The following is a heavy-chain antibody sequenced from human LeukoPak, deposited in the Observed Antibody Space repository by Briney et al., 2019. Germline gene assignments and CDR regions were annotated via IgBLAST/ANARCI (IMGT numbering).Heavy chain of an antibody. Sequence: PSETLSLTCTVSGGSISSSSYYWGWIRQPPGQGLEWIGSIYYSGSTYYNPSLKSRVTISVDTSKNQFYLKLSSVTAADTAVYYCARHADPGIAVVLWGQGTLVTVSS. D-gene: IGHD6-19*01. CDR3: ARHADPGIAVVL. CDR1: GGSISSSSYY. J-gene: IGHJ4*02. V-gene: IGHV4-39*01. CDR2: IYYSGST.